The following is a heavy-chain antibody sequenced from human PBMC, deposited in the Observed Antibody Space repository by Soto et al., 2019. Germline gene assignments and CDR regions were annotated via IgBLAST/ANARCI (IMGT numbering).Heavy chain of an antibody. D-gene: IGHD3-10*01. V-gene: IGHV3-23*01. Sequence: EVQLLESGGGLVQPGGSLRLSCAASGFTFSSYAMSWVRQAPGKGLEWVSIIGVGGGDRYYPESVKGRFTISRDNSRDTLYLEMNSLRDEDTAVYYCARGRFGKLVWGQGTLVTVSS. J-gene: IGHJ4*02. CDR2: IGVGGGDR. CDR3: ARGRFGKLV. CDR1: GFTFSSYA.